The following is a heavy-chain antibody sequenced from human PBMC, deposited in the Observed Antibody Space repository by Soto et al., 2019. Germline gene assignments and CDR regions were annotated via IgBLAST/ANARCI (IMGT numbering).Heavy chain of an antibody. D-gene: IGHD3-16*01. Sequence: VQLVESGGVVVQPGGSLRLSCAASGFTFDDYTMHWVRQAPGKGLEWVSLISWDGGSTYYADSVKGRFTISRDNSKNSLYLQMNSLRTEDTALYYCAKDIGQTYYYYGMDVWGQGTTVTVSS. V-gene: IGHV3-43*01. CDR3: AKDIGQTYYYYGMDV. CDR2: ISWDGGST. J-gene: IGHJ6*02. CDR1: GFTFDDYT.